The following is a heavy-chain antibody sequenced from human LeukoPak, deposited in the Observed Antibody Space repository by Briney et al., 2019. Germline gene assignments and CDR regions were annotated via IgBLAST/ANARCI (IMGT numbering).Heavy chain of an antibody. Sequence: ASVKVSCKASGYTFTSYGISWVRQAPGQGLEWMGWISAYNGNTNYAQKLQGRVTMTTDTSTSTAYIELRSLRSDDTAVYYCARVGDPRAYSGREAYFDYWGQGTLVTVSS. CDR2: ISAYNGNT. V-gene: IGHV1-18*01. CDR1: GYTFTSYG. J-gene: IGHJ4*02. D-gene: IGHD1-26*01. CDR3: ARVGDPRAYSGREAYFDY.